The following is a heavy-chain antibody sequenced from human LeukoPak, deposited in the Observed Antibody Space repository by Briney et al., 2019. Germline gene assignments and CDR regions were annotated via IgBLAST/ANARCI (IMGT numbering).Heavy chain of an antibody. Sequence: SETLSLTCAVSGGSISSSNWWSWVRQPPGKGLEWIGEIYHSGSTNYNPSLKSRVTISVDKSKNQFSLKLSSVTAADTAVYYCARSTPVLLSFGEYYYYGMDVWGQGTTVTVSS. CDR1: GGSISSSNW. D-gene: IGHD3-10*01. CDR3: ARSTPVLLSFGEYYYYGMDV. V-gene: IGHV4-4*02. J-gene: IGHJ6*02. CDR2: IYHSGST.